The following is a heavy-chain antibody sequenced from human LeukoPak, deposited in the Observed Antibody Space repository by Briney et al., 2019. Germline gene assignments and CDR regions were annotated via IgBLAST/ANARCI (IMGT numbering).Heavy chain of an antibody. D-gene: IGHD6-13*01. CDR1: EFTFSNFG. Sequence: GGSLRLSCAASEFTFSNFGMNWVRQAPGKGLEWVSYISSSSSSIYYADSVRGRITISRDNAKNSLYLQMNSLRDEDTAVYYCARDSGGSSGWYYFDYWGQGALVTVPS. J-gene: IGHJ4*02. CDR2: ISSSSSSI. CDR3: ARDSGGSSGWYYFDY. V-gene: IGHV3-48*02.